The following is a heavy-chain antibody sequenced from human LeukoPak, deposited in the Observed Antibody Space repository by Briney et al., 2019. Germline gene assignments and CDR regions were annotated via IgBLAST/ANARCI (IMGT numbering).Heavy chain of an antibody. CDR3: ARDAYDDASES. CDR2: LRPDGSDK. D-gene: IGHD3-3*01. J-gene: IGHJ5*02. Sequence: WGSLRLSCTVSGFTFSDYWRTWARQAPGKGLEWVGNLRPDGSDKYYVDSVKGRFTISRENAKKLVYLQMNSLRAEDTAVYYCARDAYDDASESWGQGTLVTVSS. CDR1: GFTFSDYW. V-gene: IGHV3-7*01.